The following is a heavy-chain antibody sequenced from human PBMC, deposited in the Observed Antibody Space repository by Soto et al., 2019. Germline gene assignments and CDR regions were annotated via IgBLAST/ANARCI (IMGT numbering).Heavy chain of an antibody. V-gene: IGHV4-59*01. CDR2: IYYSGST. D-gene: IGHD3-16*02. CDR1: GGSISSYY. CDR3: ARSYRRSYYYYGMDV. Sequence: TSETLSLTCTVSGGSISSYYWSWIRQPPGKGLEWIGYIYYSGSTNYNPSLKSRVTISVDTSKNQFSLKLSSVTAADTAVYYCARSYRRSYYYYGMDVWGQGTTVT. J-gene: IGHJ6*02.